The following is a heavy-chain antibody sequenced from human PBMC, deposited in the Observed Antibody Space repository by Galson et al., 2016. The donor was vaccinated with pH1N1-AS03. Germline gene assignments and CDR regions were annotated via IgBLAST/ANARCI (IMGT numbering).Heavy chain of an antibody. CDR3: ARGPVSYSNYWFPPPDY. V-gene: IGHV3-64*01. CDR2: ISGNGFST. D-gene: IGHD6-13*01. CDR1: GFTFSSYA. Sequence: SCAAAGFTFSSYAMYWVRQAPGKGLEYVSVISGNGFSTYYANSVKGRFTISRDNSKNTLYLQMGSLRTEDMAMYYCARGPVSYSNYWFPPPDYWGQGTLVTVSS. J-gene: IGHJ4*02.